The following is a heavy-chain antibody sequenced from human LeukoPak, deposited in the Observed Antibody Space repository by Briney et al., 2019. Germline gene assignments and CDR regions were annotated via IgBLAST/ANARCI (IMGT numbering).Heavy chain of an antibody. J-gene: IGHJ4*02. CDR2: ISGSGGST. Sequence: PGGSLRLSCAASGFTFSSYAMSWVRQAPGKGLEWVSAISGSGGSTYYADSVKGRFTISRDNSKNTLYLQMNSLRAEDTAVYYCAKGPMQSSWYEAGVYFDYWGQGTLVTVSS. CDR3: AKGPMQSSWYEAGVYFDY. CDR1: GFTFSSYA. D-gene: IGHD6-13*01. V-gene: IGHV3-23*01.